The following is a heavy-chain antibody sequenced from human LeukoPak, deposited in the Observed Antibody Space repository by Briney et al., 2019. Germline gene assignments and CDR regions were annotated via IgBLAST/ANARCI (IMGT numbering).Heavy chain of an antibody. D-gene: IGHD7-27*01. CDR3: ARDHNWGFDY. J-gene: IGHJ4*02. V-gene: IGHV3-48*02. CDR1: GFIFSSFA. CDR2: ISPTYDI. Sequence: GGSLRLSCAASGFIFSSFAMNWVRQAPGKGLEWVSYISPTYDIFYSDSVRGRFTISRDNAKNSLYLQMNSLRDEDTAVYYCARDHNWGFDYWGQGTLVAVSS.